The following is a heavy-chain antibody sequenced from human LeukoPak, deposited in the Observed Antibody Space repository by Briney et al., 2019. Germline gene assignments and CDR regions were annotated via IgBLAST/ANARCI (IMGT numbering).Heavy chain of an antibody. J-gene: IGHJ6*02. V-gene: IGHV4-34*01. CDR1: GGSFSGYY. CDR2: INHSGST. CDR3: ARGGRDTHSAAPVGGSIRYYYGMDV. D-gene: IGHD3-16*01. Sequence: KPSETLSLTCAVYGGSFSGYYWSWIRQPPGKGLEWIGEINHSGSTNYNPSLKSRVTISVDTSKNQFSLKLSSVTAADTAVYYCARGGRDTHSAAPVGGSIRYYYGMDVWGQGTTVTVSS.